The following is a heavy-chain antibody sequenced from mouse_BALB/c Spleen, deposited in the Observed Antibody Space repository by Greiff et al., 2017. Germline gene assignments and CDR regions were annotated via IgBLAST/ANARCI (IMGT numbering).Heavy chain of an antibody. CDR3: ARAYYGNYGAMDY. D-gene: IGHD2-10*01. V-gene: IGHV1-4*01. CDR1: GFNIKDYY. Sequence: VQLQQSGAELVRPGALVKLSCKASGFNIKDYYMHWVKQRPGQGLEWIGYINPSTGYTEYNQKFKDKATLTADKSSSTAYMQLSSLTSEDSAVYYCARAYYGNYGAMDYWGQGTSVTVSS. J-gene: IGHJ4*01. CDR2: INPSTGYT.